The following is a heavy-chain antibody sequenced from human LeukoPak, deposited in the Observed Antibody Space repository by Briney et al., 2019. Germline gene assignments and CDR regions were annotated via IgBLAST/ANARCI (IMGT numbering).Heavy chain of an antibody. Sequence: HSGGSLRLSCAASGFTFSSFAMSWVRQAPGKGLEWVSGISASGGGTYCADSVKGRFTIPRDNSKNTVSLQMNSLRAEDTAVYYCAKSSSGWWSFDYWGQGTLVTVSS. CDR3: AKSSSGWWSFDY. D-gene: IGHD6-19*01. V-gene: IGHV3-23*01. CDR1: GFTFSSFA. CDR2: ISASGGGT. J-gene: IGHJ4*02.